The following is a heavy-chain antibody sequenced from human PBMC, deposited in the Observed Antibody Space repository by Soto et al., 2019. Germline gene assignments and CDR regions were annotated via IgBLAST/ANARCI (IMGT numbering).Heavy chain of an antibody. D-gene: IGHD6-13*01. J-gene: IGHJ5*02. Sequence: QVQLVQSGAEVKKPGASVKVSCKASGYTFTSYDINWVRQATGQGLEWMGWMNPNSGNTGYAQKFQGRVTMTRNTSIRTAYMELGSLRSEDTAVYYCARERSAAGTGWFDPWGQGTLVTVSS. CDR2: MNPNSGNT. CDR3: ARERSAAGTGWFDP. V-gene: IGHV1-8*01. CDR1: GYTFTSYD.